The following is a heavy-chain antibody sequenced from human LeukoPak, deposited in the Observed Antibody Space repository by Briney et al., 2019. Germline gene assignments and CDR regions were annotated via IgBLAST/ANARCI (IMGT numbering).Heavy chain of an antibody. CDR1: GFTFTSYW. J-gene: IGHJ4*02. Sequence: GGSLRLSCAASGFTFTSYWIHWVRQAPGKGLVWVSRINSDGSSASYADSVKGRFTISRDNAKNTLYLQMNSLRAEDTAVYYCAKDLIGYSYGHFDYWGQGTLVTVSS. CDR2: INSDGSSA. V-gene: IGHV3-74*01. D-gene: IGHD5-18*01. CDR3: AKDLIGYSYGHFDY.